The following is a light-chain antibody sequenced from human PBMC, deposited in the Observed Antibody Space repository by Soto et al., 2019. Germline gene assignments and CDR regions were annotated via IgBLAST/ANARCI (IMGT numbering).Light chain of an antibody. Sequence: DIQMTQSPSTLSASVGDRVTITCRASQSISSWLAWYQQKSGEAPKLLIYEGSTLASGVPSRFSGSGSGTEFTLTISSLQPDDFATFYCQQYDTYSRTFGQGTKVEVK. V-gene: IGKV1-5*03. J-gene: IGKJ1*01. CDR1: QSISSW. CDR3: QQYDTYSRT. CDR2: EGS.